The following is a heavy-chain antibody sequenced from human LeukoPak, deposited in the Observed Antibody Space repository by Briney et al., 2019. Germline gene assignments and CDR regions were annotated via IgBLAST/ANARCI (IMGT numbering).Heavy chain of an antibody. CDR2: ISAYNGNT. CDR1: GYTFTSYG. CDR3: AREGYCSSTSCYTWDYYYMDV. Sequence: GVSVKVSCKASGYTFTSYGISWVRQAPGQGLEWMGWISAYNGNTNHAQKLQGRVTMTTDTSTSTAYMELRSLRSDDTAVYYCAREGYCSSTSCYTWDYYYMDVWGKGTTVTVSS. D-gene: IGHD2-2*02. J-gene: IGHJ6*03. V-gene: IGHV1-18*01.